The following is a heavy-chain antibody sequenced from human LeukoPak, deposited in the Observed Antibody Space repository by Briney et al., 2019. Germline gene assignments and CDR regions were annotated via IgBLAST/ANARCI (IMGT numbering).Heavy chain of an antibody. J-gene: IGHJ3*02. V-gene: IGHV1-69*13. CDR3: ARAVQKGGLLDAFDI. D-gene: IGHD2-21*02. Sequence: ASVKVSCKASGGTFSSYAISWVRQAPGQGLEWMGGIIPIFGTANYAQKFQGRVTITADESTSTAYMELSSLRSEDTAVYYCARAVQKGGLLDAFDIWGQGTMVTVSS. CDR1: GGTFSSYA. CDR2: IIPIFGTA.